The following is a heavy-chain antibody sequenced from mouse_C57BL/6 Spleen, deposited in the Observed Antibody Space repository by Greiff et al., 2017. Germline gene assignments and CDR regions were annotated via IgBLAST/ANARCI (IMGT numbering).Heavy chain of an antibody. V-gene: IGHV1-69*01. Sequence: VQLQQPGAELVMPGASVKLSCKASGYTFTSYWMHWVKQRPGQGLEWIGEIDPSDSYTNYNQKFKGKSTLTVDKSSSTAYMQLSSLTSEDSAVYYCARKEYYGTYFDYWGQGTTLTVSS. J-gene: IGHJ2*01. CDR3: ARKEYYGTYFDY. D-gene: IGHD1-1*01. CDR1: GYTFTSYW. CDR2: IDPSDSYT.